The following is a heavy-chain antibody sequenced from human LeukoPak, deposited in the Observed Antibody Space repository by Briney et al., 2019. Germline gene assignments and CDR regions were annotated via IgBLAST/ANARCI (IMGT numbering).Heavy chain of an antibody. CDR2: INPNSGGT. CDR1: GYTFTGYY. J-gene: IGHJ4*02. V-gene: IGHV1-2*02. Sequence: ASVKVSCKASGYTFTGYYMHWVRQAPGQGLEWMGWINPNSGGTNYAQKFQGRVTMTRGTSISTAYMELSRLRSDDTAVYYCARDQYYDSSGLGSWDFDYWGQGTLVTVSS. D-gene: IGHD3-22*01. CDR3: ARDQYYDSSGLGSWDFDY.